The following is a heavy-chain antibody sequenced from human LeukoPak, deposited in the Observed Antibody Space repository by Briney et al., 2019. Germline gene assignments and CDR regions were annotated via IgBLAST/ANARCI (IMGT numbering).Heavy chain of an antibody. J-gene: IGHJ4*02. CDR3: ARDYYDSSGYFDY. V-gene: IGHV1-69*13. D-gene: IGHD3-22*01. Sequence: ASVKVSCKASGGTFSSYAISWVRQAPGQGLEWMGGIIPIFGTANYAQKFQGRVTITADESTSTAYMELSSLRSEDTAVYHCARDYYDSSGYFDYWGQGTLVTVSS. CDR1: GGTFSSYA. CDR2: IIPIFGTA.